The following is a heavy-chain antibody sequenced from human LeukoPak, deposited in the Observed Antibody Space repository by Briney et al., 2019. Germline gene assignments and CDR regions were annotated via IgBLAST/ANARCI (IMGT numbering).Heavy chain of an antibody. Sequence: GGSLRLSCAASGFTFDDYAMHWVRHAPGKGLEWVSGISWNSGSIGYADSVKGRFTISRDNAKNSLYLQMNSLRAEDTALYYCAKVDCSSTSCNGDAFDIWGQGTMVTVSS. CDR2: ISWNSGSI. V-gene: IGHV3-9*01. J-gene: IGHJ3*02. CDR1: GFTFDDYA. CDR3: AKVDCSSTSCNGDAFDI. D-gene: IGHD2-2*01.